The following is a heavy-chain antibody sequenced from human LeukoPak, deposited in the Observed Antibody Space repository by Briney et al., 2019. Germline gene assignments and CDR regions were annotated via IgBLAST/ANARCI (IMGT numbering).Heavy chain of an antibody. CDR2: INPDGNKK. CDR3: ARGPGSSGGAYVGDY. V-gene: IGHV3-7*01. J-gene: IGHJ4*01. CDR1: GLTFSSSW. D-gene: IGHD3-22*01. Sequence: GGSLRLSCAVSGLTFSSSWMDWVRQAPGKGLEWVASINPDGNKKYSADSVKGRFSISRDNARNTLYLQMNSLRAEDTAMYYCARGPGSSGGAYVGDYWGHGTLVTVSP.